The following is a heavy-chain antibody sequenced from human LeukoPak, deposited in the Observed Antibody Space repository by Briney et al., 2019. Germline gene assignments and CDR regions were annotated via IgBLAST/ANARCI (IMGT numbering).Heavy chain of an antibody. Sequence: RGSLRLSCAASGFTFSSYAMSWVRQAPGKGLEWVSAISGSGGSTYYADSVKGRFTISRDNSKNTLYLQMNSLRAEDTAVYYCAKAGYSGYDYFDYWGQGTLVTVSS. J-gene: IGHJ4*02. D-gene: IGHD5-12*01. CDR1: GFTFSSYA. V-gene: IGHV3-23*01. CDR2: ISGSGGST. CDR3: AKAGYSGYDYFDY.